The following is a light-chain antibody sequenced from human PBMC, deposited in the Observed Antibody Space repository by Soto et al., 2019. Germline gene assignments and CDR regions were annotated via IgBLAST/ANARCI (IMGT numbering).Light chain of an antibody. J-gene: IGKJ1*01. CDR3: QQYGSLSWT. V-gene: IGKV3-11*01. CDR1: QNISNY. CDR2: DVS. Sequence: IVLTQSPATLSLSPGKRATPSCRASQNISNYLIWYQQKPGQAPRLLIYDVSNRATGIPARFSGSGSGTDFTLTISRLEPEDFAVYHCQQYGSLSWTFGQGIKVDIK.